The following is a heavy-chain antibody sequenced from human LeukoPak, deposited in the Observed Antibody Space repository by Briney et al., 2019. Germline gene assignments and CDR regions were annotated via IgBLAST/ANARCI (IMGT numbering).Heavy chain of an antibody. CDR2: INPKSGGRDT. Sequence: GASLKVSCKALEYTFTDYYIHWVRQAPGQGLEWMGWINPKSGGRDTNYAQKFRGRVTMTTDTSISTAYMELSRLRSDDTAVYFCAKGHYDGDHPHYDGGSVDSWGQGTHITVSS. CDR1: EYTFTDYY. D-gene: IGHD2-21*01. J-gene: IGHJ4*02. CDR3: AKGHYDGDHPHYDGGSVDS. V-gene: IGHV1-2*02.